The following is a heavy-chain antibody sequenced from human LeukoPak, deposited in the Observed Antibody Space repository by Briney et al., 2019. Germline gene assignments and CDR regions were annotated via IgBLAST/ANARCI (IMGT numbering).Heavy chain of an antibody. CDR2: VYHTGST. Sequence: SETLSLTCAVSGYSISSGYYWVWIRQPPGKGLGWIGSVYHTGSTYYHPSLKSRVTISLDTSKNQFSLRLTSVTAADTALYYCASHYYASSGSLFDSWGRGSLVTVSS. D-gene: IGHD3-22*01. CDR3: ASHYYASSGSLFDS. J-gene: IGHJ4*02. V-gene: IGHV4-38-2*01. CDR1: GYSISSGYY.